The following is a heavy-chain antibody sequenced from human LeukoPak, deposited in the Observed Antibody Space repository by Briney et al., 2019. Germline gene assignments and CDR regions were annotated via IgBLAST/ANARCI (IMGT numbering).Heavy chain of an antibody. Sequence: GGSLRLSCAASGFTFSSYAMSWVRQAPGKGLEWVSTLTGSGATTYYADSVKGWFTISRDNSKNTLYLQMNSLRAEDTAVYYCAKDYFLIDYWGQGTLVTVSS. CDR1: GFTFSSYA. CDR2: LTGSGATT. D-gene: IGHD3-10*01. J-gene: IGHJ4*02. CDR3: AKDYFLIDY. V-gene: IGHV3-23*01.